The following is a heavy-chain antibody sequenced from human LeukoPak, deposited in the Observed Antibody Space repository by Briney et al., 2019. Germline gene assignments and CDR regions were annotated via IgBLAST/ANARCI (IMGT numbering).Heavy chain of an antibody. Sequence: PSETLSLTCTVSGGSISPYYWSWIRQPPGKGLEWIGYIFHTGSGSTSHNPSLKSRVTISVDTSKNQFSLNLNSVTAADTAVYYCARHAVYAGSGWAFDYWGQGTLVTVSS. D-gene: IGHD6-19*01. V-gene: IGHV4-59*08. CDR3: ARHAVYAGSGWAFDY. CDR2: IFHTGSGST. CDR1: GGSISPYY. J-gene: IGHJ4*02.